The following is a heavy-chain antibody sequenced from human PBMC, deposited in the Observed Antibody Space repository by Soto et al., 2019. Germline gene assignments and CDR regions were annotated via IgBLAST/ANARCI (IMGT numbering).Heavy chain of an antibody. CDR1: GYTFTSYG. D-gene: IGHD3-22*01. CDR2: ISAYNGNT. V-gene: IGHV1-18*04. Sequence: ASVKVSCKASGYTFTSYGISWVRQAPGQGLEWMGWISAYNGNTNYAQKLQGRVTMTTDTSTSTAYMELRSLRSDDTAVYYCARRAPYYDSSGYYYTFDYWGQGTLVTVSS. CDR3: ARRAPYYDSSGYYYTFDY. J-gene: IGHJ4*02.